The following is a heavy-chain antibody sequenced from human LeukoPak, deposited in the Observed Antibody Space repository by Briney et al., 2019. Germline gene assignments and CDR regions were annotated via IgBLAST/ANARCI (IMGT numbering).Heavy chain of an antibody. Sequence: SETLSLTCTVSGGSISSSSYYWGWIRQPPGTGLEWIGSIYYSGSTYYNPSLKSRVTISVDTSKNQFSLKLSSVTAADTAVYYCARVTVLRFLEWLLHDAFDIWGQGTMVTVSS. CDR1: GGSISSSSYY. V-gene: IGHV4-39*01. CDR3: ARVTVLRFLEWLLHDAFDI. CDR2: IYYSGST. D-gene: IGHD3-3*01. J-gene: IGHJ3*02.